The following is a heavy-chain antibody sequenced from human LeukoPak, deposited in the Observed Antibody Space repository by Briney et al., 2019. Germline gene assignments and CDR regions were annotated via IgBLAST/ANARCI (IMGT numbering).Heavy chain of an antibody. J-gene: IGHJ4*02. Sequence: SETLSLTCTVSGVSMSAYQWSWVRQSPEKGLEWIGCINTKGETSYNPSRKSRVTTSVDTSKSQFSLSLTSVTAADTAVYYCATSNDAKIAPFDHWGQGAPVTVSS. CDR2: INTKGET. CDR1: GVSMSAYQ. V-gene: IGHV4-4*09. CDR3: ATSNDAKIAPFDH. D-gene: IGHD2-21*01.